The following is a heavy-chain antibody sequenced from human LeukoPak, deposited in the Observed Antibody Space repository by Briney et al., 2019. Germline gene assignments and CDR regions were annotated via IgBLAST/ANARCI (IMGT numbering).Heavy chain of an antibody. CDR3: ASVSTLAAAGDNWFDP. CDR2: IFYSGST. Sequence: SETLSLTCTVSGGSISSYYWSWMRQPPGKGLEWIRYIFYSGSTNYNPSLKSRVTISVDTSKNQFSLRLSSVTAADTAVYYCASVSTLAAAGDNWFDPWGQGTLVTVSS. V-gene: IGHV4-59*08. J-gene: IGHJ5*02. D-gene: IGHD6-13*01. CDR1: GGSISSYY.